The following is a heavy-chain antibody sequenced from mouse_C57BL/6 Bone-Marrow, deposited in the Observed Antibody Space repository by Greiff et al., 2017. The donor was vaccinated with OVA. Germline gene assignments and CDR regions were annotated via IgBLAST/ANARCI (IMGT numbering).Heavy chain of an antibody. CDR1: GYTFTSYW. Sequence: VQLQQPGAELVRPGSSVKLSCKASGYTFTSYWMHWVKQRPGQGLEWIGYINPSSGYTKYNQKFKDKATLTADKSSSTAYMQLSSLTYEDSAVYYCARPGRWDYWGQGTTLTVSS. D-gene: IGHD2-3*01. CDR3: ARPGRWDY. V-gene: IGHV1-7*01. J-gene: IGHJ2*01. CDR2: INPSSGYT.